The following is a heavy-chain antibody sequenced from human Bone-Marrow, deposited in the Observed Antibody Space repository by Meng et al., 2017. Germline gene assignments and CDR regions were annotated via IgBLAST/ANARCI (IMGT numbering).Heavy chain of an antibody. V-gene: IGHV4-61*02. CDR1: GGSISSGSYY. CDR2: IYTSGST. D-gene: IGHD1-26*01. CDR3: ARAMKSSYSGSYYSQDY. J-gene: IGHJ4*02. Sequence: SETLSLTCTVSGGSISSGSYYWSWIRQPAGKGLEWIGRIYTSGSTNYNPSLKSRVTISVDTSKNQFSLKLSSVTAADTAVYYCARAMKSSYSGSYYSQDYWGQGTLVTVSS.